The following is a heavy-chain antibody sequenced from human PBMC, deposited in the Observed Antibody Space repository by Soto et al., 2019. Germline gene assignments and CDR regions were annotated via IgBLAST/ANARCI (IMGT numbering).Heavy chain of an antibody. V-gene: IGHV1-24*01. CDR2: FDPEDGET. Sequence: QVQLVQSGAEVKKPGASVKVSCKVSGYTLTELSMHWVRQAPGKGLEWMGGFDPEDGETIYAQKFQGRVTMTEDTSTETAYVELSSLRSEDTAVYYCATDYRYCSGGSCYYYFDYWGQGTLVTVSS. D-gene: IGHD2-15*01. J-gene: IGHJ4*02. CDR1: GYTLTELS. CDR3: ATDYRYCSGGSCYYYFDY.